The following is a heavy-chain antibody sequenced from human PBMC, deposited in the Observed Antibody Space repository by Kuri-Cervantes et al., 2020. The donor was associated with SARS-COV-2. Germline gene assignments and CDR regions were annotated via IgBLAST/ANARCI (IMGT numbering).Heavy chain of an antibody. J-gene: IGHJ3*02. CDR2: ISGRGGST. V-gene: IGHV3-23*01. CDR3: AKDVSSTGWQKGAFDI. Sequence: GESLKISCAASGFTFSKAWMAWVRQAPGKGLEWVSAISGRGGSTYYADPVKGRFTISRDNSKNTLYLQMNSLRAEDTAVYYCAKDVSSTGWQKGAFDIWGQGTMVTVSS. D-gene: IGHD2-2*01. CDR1: GFTFSKAW.